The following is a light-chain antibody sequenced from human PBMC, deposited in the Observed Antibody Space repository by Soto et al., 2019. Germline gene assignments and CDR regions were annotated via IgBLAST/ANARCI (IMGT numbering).Light chain of an antibody. CDR1: QSISSY. Sequence: DIQMTQSPSSLSASVGDRVTISCRASQSISSYLNWYQQRPGKAPKLLIYAASSLQSGVPSRFSGSGSGTDFSLTISSLQPEDFATYYCQQSDTPPWTFGQGTKVDIK. CDR2: AAS. J-gene: IGKJ1*01. CDR3: QQSDTPPWT. V-gene: IGKV1-39*01.